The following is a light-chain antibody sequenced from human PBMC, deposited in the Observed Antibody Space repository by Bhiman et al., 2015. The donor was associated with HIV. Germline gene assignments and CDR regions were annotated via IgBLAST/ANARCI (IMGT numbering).Light chain of an antibody. CDR1: SSDVGGYNY. Sequence: QSALTQPPSASGSPGQSITISCTGTSSDVGGYNYVSWYQQHPGKAPKLMIYDVSNRPSGVSNRFSGSKSGNTASLTISGLQAEDEADYFCNSYTSSSSLVFGTGTKVTVL. V-gene: IGLV2-14*03. J-gene: IGLJ1*01. CDR2: DVS. CDR3: NSYTSSSSLV.